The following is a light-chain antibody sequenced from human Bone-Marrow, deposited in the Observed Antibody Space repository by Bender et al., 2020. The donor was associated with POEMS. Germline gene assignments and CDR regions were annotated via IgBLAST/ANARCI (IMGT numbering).Light chain of an antibody. CDR2: EVS. CDR1: SSDVGGYNY. J-gene: IGLJ2*01. V-gene: IGLV2-14*01. Sequence: QSALTQPASVSGSPGQSITISCTGTSSDVGGYNYVSWYQQHPGKAPKLMIYEVSNRPSGVSNRFSGSKSGNTASLTISGLQADDEADYYCSSYTSISTWVFGGGTKVTVL. CDR3: SSYTSISTWV.